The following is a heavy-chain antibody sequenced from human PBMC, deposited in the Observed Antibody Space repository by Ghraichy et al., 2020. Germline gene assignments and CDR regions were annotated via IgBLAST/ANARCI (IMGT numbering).Heavy chain of an antibody. Sequence: GGSLRLSCAASGFTFSSYSMNWVRQAPGKGLEWVSYISSSSSTIYYADSVKGRFTISRDNAKNSLYLQMNSLRDEDTAVYYCAKEDYSGWYFAFDIWGQGTMVTVSS. CDR1: GFTFSSYS. CDR3: AKEDYSGWYFAFDI. D-gene: IGHD6-19*01. J-gene: IGHJ3*02. CDR2: ISSSSSTI. V-gene: IGHV3-48*02.